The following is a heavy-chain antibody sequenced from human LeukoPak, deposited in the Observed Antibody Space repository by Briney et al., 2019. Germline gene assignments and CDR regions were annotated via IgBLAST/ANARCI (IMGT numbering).Heavy chain of an antibody. CDR2: ISSSSSYI. Sequence: GGSLRLSCAASGFTFSSYSMNWVRQAPGKGLEWVSSISSSSSYIYYADSVKGRFTISRDNAKNSLYLQVNSLRAEDTAVYYCVWRCSSTSCCGGGWGQGTLVTVSS. CDR1: GFTFSSYS. CDR3: VWRCSSTSCCGGG. V-gene: IGHV3-21*01. J-gene: IGHJ4*02. D-gene: IGHD2-2*01.